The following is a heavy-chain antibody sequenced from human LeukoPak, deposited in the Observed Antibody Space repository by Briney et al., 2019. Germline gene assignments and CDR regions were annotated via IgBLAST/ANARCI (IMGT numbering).Heavy chain of an antibody. J-gene: IGHJ5*02. V-gene: IGHV3-66*01. CDR2: IYSGGST. D-gene: IGHD3-22*01. CDR1: GFTVSSNY. Sequence: SGGSLRLSCAASGFTVSSNYMSWVRQAPGKGLEWVSVIYSGGSTYYADSVKGRFTISRDNSKSTLYLQMNSLRAEDTAVYYCARGYYDSSGYPVNWFDPWGQGTLVTVSS. CDR3: ARGYYDSSGYPVNWFDP.